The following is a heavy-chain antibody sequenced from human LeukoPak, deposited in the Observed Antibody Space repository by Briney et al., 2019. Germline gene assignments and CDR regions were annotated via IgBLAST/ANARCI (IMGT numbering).Heavy chain of an antibody. CDR2: ITRGGPTI. D-gene: IGHD5-18*01. CDR3: AKYGYSYGGNYYGMDV. Sequence: GGSLRLSCAASGFIISAHYMTWIRQAPGKGLEWVSHITRGGPTIYYADSVKGRFTISRDSAKNSLSLQMNGLRAEDTAVYYCAKYGYSYGGNYYGMDVWGQGTTVTVSS. V-gene: IGHV3-11*01. J-gene: IGHJ6*02. CDR1: GFIISAHY.